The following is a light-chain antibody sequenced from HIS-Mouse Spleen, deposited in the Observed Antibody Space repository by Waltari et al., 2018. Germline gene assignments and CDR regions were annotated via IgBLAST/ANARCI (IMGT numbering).Light chain of an antibody. J-gene: IGLJ1*01. Sequence: SYELTQPPSVSVSPGQTASITCSGDNLGDKYACWYQHKPGQSPVLVIYQDSKRPSGIPERFSGSNSGNTATLTISGTQAMDEADYYCQAWDSSTYVFGTGTKVTVL. CDR2: QDS. CDR3: QAWDSSTYV. CDR1: NLGDKY. V-gene: IGLV3-1*01.